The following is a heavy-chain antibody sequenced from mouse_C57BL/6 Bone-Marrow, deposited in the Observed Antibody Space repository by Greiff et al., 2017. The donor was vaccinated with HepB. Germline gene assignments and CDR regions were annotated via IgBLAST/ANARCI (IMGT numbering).Heavy chain of an antibody. D-gene: IGHD4-1*01. CDR3: ARGDWVYYAMDY. CDR1: GFTFSSYA. Sequence: EVMLVESGGDLVKPGGSLKLSCAASGFTFSSYAMSWVRQTPEKRLEWVATISDGGSYTYYPDNVKGRFTISRDNAKNNLYLQMSHLKSEDTAMYYCARGDWVYYAMDYWGQGTSVTVSS. CDR2: ISDGGSYT. V-gene: IGHV5-4*03. J-gene: IGHJ4*01.